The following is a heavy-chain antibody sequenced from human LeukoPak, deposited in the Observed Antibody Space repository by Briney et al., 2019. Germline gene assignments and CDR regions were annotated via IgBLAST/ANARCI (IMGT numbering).Heavy chain of an antibody. V-gene: IGHV3-23*01. CDR3: AKRDFSDSSTFSPLFQS. J-gene: IGHJ5*02. D-gene: IGHD3-22*01. CDR1: GFTFNTYA. CDR2: ITGSGLT. Sequence: GGSLRLSCAASGFTFNTYAMSWLRQAPGMGSEWVSAITGSGLTYYADSVKGRFTISRDNSKNTLSLQMESLRAEDTAVYYCAKRDFSDSSTFSPLFQSWGQGTLVTVSS.